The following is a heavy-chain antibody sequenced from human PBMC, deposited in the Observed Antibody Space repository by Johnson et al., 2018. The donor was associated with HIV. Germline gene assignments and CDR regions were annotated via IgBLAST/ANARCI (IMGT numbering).Heavy chain of an antibody. Sequence: VQLVESGGGVVRPGGSLRLSCAASGLTFSNYAMSWVRQGPGKGLEWVSAIGASGGRTFYADSVKGQFTISRDNSKNTLYLQMNSLRAEDTAVYYCAKPRYYDNAFEMWGQGTMVTVSS. D-gene: IGHD3-16*01. CDR1: GLTFSNYA. J-gene: IGHJ3*02. CDR3: AKPRYYDNAFEM. CDR2: IGASGGRT. V-gene: IGHV3-23*04.